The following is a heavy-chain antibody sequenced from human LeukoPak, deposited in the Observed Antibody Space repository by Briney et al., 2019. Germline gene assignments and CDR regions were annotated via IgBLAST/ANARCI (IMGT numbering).Heavy chain of an antibody. Sequence: ASVKVSCKTSGYTFTDYYIHWVRQAPGQGLEWMGWINPKSGDTSYVKKFQGRVTMTRDTSISTAYMELSRLRSDDTAVYYCAREEYSDYSYYYYYYMDVWGKGTTVTVSS. CDR3: AREEYSDYSYYYYYYMDV. V-gene: IGHV1-2*02. CDR2: INPKSGDT. D-gene: IGHD5-12*01. J-gene: IGHJ6*03. CDR1: GYTFTDYY.